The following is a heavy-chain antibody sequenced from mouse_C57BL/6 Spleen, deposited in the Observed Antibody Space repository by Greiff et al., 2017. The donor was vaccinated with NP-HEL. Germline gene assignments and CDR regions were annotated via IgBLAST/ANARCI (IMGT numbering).Heavy chain of an antibody. CDR2: IHPNSGST. D-gene: IGHD2-5*01. V-gene: IGHV1-64*01. CDR1: GYTFTSYW. CDR3: ARPPYYSNYVVAY. J-gene: IGHJ3*01. Sequence: VQLQQPGAELVKPGASVKLSCKASGYTFTSYWMHWVKQRPGQGLEWIGMIHPNSGSTNYNEKFKSKATLTVDKSSSTAYMQLSSLTSEDCAVYYCARPPYYSNYVVAYWGQGTLVTVSA.